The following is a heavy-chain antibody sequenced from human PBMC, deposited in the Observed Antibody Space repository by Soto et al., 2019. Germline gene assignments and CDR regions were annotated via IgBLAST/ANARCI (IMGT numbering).Heavy chain of an antibody. Sequence: QVQLVQSGAEVKKPGSSVKVSCKASGDTFTIFAISWVPQAPGQGLEWMGGIIPTIGTTNYAQRFQGRITITGDESTGTAYMELSSLKSEDTAVYYCARDLGSGYDPGDYWGQGTLVTVSS. CDR3: ARDLGSGYDPGDY. J-gene: IGHJ4*02. CDR2: IIPTIGTT. V-gene: IGHV1-69*12. CDR1: GDTFTIFA. D-gene: IGHD5-12*01.